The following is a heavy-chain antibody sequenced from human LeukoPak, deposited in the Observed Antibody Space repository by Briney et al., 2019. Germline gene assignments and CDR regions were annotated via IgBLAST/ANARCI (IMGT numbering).Heavy chain of an antibody. D-gene: IGHD2-2*03. CDR1: GGSFSGYY. V-gene: IGHV4-34*01. CDR3: ARSGYSWFDP. Sequence: PSETLSLTCAVYGGSFSGYYWSWIRQPPGKGLEWIGEINHSGSTNYNPSLKSRVTISVDTSKNQFSLKLSSVTAADTAVYYCARSGYSWFDPWGQGTLVTVST. CDR2: INHSGST. J-gene: IGHJ5*02.